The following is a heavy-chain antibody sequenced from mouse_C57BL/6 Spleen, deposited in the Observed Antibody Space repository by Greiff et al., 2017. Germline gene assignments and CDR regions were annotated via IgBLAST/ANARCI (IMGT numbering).Heavy chain of an antibody. V-gene: IGHV2-2*01. CDR1: GFSLTSYG. D-gene: IGHD2-5*01. Sequence: VQLQESGPGLVQPSQSLSITCTVSGFSLTSYGVHWVRQSPGKGLEWLGVIWSGGSTDYNAAFISSLSISKDNSKSQVFFKMNSLQADDTAIYYCARHSNPGSYYFDYWGQGTTLTVSS. CDR3: ARHSNPGSYYFDY. J-gene: IGHJ2*01. CDR2: IWSGGST.